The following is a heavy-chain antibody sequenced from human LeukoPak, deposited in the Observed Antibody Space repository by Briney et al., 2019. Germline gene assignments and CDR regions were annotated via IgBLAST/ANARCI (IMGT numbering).Heavy chain of an antibody. D-gene: IGHD6-13*01. J-gene: IGHJ4*02. CDR1: GFTFDDYA. Sequence: PGRSLRLSCAASGFTFDDYAMHWVRQAPGKGLEWVSGISWNSGSIGYADSVKGRFTISRDNAKNSLYLQMNSLRAEDTALYYCAKALQRQQLVPVVDYCGQGTLVIVSS. CDR3: AKALQRQQLVPVVDY. CDR2: ISWNSGSI. V-gene: IGHV3-9*01.